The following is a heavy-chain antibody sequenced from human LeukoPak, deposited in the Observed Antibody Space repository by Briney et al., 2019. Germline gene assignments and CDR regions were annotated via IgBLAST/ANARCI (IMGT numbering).Heavy chain of an antibody. CDR1: GFTFSSYA. CDR3: AKVPYIVVVVAATDY. D-gene: IGHD2-15*01. CDR2: ISGSGGST. J-gene: IGHJ4*02. V-gene: IGHV3-23*01. Sequence: GGSLRLSCAASGFTFSSYAMSWVRQAPGKGLEWVSAISGSGGSTYYADSVKGRFTISRDNSKNTLYLQMNSLRAEDTAVYYCAKVPYIVVVVAATDYWGQGTLVTVSS.